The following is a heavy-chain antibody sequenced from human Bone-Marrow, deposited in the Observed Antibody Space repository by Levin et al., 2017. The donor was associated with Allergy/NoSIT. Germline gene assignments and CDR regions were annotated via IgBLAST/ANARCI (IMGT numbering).Heavy chain of an antibody. CDR3: AKDRESLKGSGGEY. Sequence: GGSLRLSCAASGFTFSSYGMHWVRQAPGKGLEWVATIPFDGSNKYYADSVKGRFTISRDNSRNTLYLHMNSLRTEDTAVYYCAKDRESLKGSGGEYWGQGTPVTVSS. D-gene: IGHD2-15*01. V-gene: IGHV3-30*18. CDR1: GFTFSSYG. J-gene: IGHJ4*02. CDR2: IPFDGSNK.